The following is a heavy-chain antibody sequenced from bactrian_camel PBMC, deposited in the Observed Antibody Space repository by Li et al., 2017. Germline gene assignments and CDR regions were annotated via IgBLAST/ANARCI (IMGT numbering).Heavy chain of an antibody. CDR2: IYSRGGAT. Sequence: HVQLVESGGGSVQAGGSLRLSCEATVYTHRLNAMAWFRQTPGKKREGIAAIYSRGGATYYADSVKGRFTISQNSAKDEVYLQMDGLKSEDTAMYYCARATRPRPERRLRPEVYNYWGQGTQVTVS. D-gene: IGHD4*01. CDR1: VYTHRLNA. J-gene: IGHJ4*01. V-gene: IGHV3S54*01. CDR3: ARATRPRPERRLRPEVYNY.